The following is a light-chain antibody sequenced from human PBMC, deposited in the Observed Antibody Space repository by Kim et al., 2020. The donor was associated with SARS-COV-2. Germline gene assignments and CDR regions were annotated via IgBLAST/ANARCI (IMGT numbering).Light chain of an antibody. Sequence: ASVGDKVTLSCRASRDINNFLGSFQQKPGEAPKRLIHAAYSLQSGVPSRFSGSGSVTECTLTLSSLQPEDFATYNCVQYATFPRTFGQGTKVDIK. V-gene: IGKV1-17*03. J-gene: IGKJ1*01. CDR1: RDINNF. CDR3: VQYATFPRT. CDR2: AAY.